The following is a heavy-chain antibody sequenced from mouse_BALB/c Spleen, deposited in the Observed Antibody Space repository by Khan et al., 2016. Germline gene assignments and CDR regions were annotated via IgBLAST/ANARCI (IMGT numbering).Heavy chain of an antibody. V-gene: IGHV1-9*01. CDR1: GYTFSSYW. CDR2: ILPGSGST. J-gene: IGHJ2*01. Sequence: QVRLQQSGAELMKPGASVKISCKATGYTFSSYWIEWVKQRPGHGLEWIGEILPGSGSTNYNEKFRGKATFTADTSSNTAYMQLSSLTSEDSAVHYCARTDRRGYFDYGDQGTTLTVSS. CDR3: ARTDRRGYFDY.